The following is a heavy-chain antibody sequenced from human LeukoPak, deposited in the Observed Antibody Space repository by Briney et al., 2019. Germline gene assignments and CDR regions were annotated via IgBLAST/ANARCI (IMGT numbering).Heavy chain of an antibody. Sequence: ASVKVSCKASGYTFTGYYMHWVRQAPGQGLEWMGWINVGNGNTKHSQNLQGRVTITRDTSASTAYMELSSLRYEDTAVYYCARWDSGYGMDVWGQGTTVTVSS. J-gene: IGHJ6*02. CDR1: GYTFTGYY. V-gene: IGHV1/OR15-3*02. CDR3: ARWDSGYGMDV. D-gene: IGHD1-26*01. CDR2: INVGNGNT.